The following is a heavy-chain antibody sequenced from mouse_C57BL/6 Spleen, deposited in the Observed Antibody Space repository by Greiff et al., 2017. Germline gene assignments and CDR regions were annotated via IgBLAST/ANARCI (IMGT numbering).Heavy chain of an antibody. J-gene: IGHJ2*01. Sequence: EVQLQQSGPELVKPGASVKISCKASGYTFTDYYMNWVKQSHGKSLEWIGDINPNNGGTSYNQKFKGKATLTVDKSSSTAYMELRSLTSEDSAVYYWATAADYWGQGTTLTVSS. CDR1: GYTFTDYY. V-gene: IGHV1-26*01. CDR2: INPNNGGT. CDR3: ATAADY.